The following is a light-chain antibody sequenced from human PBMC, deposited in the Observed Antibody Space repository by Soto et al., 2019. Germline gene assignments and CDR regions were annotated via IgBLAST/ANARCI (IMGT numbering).Light chain of an antibody. J-gene: IGKJ1*01. Sequence: DIQMTQSPSTLSASVGDRVTITCRASQSISNWLAWYQQKPGKAPKVLIYKASSLESGVPSRFSGSGSGTDFTLTISSLQPEDSATYYCQQYYRLWTFGQGTKVEIK. CDR2: KAS. V-gene: IGKV1-5*03. CDR1: QSISNW. CDR3: QQYYRLWT.